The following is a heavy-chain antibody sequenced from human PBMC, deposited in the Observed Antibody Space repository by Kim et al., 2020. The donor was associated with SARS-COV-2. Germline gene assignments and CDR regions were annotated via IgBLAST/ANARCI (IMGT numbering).Heavy chain of an antibody. CDR1: GFTFSSYA. V-gene: IGHV3-30-3*01. D-gene: IGHD6-13*01. CDR2: ISYDGSNK. J-gene: IGHJ5*02. Sequence: GGSLRLFCAASGFTFSSYAMHWVRQAPGKGLEWVAVISYDGSNKYYADSVKGRFTISRDNSKNTLYLQMNSLRAEDMAVYYCARISQQQIHNWFDPWGQG. CDR3: ARISQQQIHNWFDP.